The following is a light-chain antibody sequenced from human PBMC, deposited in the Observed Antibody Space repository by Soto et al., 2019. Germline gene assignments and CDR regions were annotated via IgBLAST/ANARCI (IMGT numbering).Light chain of an antibody. V-gene: IGLV2-23*03. Sequence: QSALTQPASVSGSPGQSITISCTGTSSDVGSYNLVSWYQQHPGKAPKLMIYEGNKRPSGVSNRFSGSKSGNTASLTISGLQAEDEADYYSCSYAGSSTVFGTGTKLTVL. J-gene: IGLJ1*01. CDR2: EGN. CDR1: SSDVGSYNL. CDR3: CSYAGSSTV.